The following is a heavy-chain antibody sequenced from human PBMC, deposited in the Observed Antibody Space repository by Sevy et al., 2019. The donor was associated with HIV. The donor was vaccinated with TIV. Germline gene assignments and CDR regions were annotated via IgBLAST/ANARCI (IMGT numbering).Heavy chain of an antibody. D-gene: IGHD2-15*01. CDR3: ARWVCSGGSCFERDRWSRFDP. CDR2: IYYSGST. V-gene: IGHV4-39*01. CDR1: GGSISSSSYY. Sequence: SETLSLTCTVSGGSISSSSYYWGWIRQPPGKGLEWIGSIYYSGSTYYNPSLKSRVTISVDTSKNQFSLKLSSVTAADTAVYYCARWVCSGGSCFERDRWSRFDPWGQGTLVTVSS. J-gene: IGHJ5*02.